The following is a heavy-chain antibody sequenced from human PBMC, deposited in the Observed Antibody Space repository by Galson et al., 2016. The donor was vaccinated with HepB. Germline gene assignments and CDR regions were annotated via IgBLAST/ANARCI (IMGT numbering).Heavy chain of an antibody. CDR3: VRGFLSNSFDY. J-gene: IGHJ4*02. CDR1: GFTLSSYS. V-gene: IGHV3-21*06. CDR2: IGTRGSPL. D-gene: IGHD2/OR15-2a*01. Sequence: SLRLSCAGSGFTLSSYSMDWVRQAPGKGLEWVSFIGTRGSPLYYADSVRGRFTISRDNARNSVFLQMRSLRAEDTAIYYCVRGFLSNSFDYWGQGVLVTVAS.